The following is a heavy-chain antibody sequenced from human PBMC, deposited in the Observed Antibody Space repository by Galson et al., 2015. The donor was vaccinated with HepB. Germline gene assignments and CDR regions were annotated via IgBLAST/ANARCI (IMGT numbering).Heavy chain of an antibody. V-gene: IGHV3-30*18. J-gene: IGHJ4*02. CDR2: ISYDGSNK. CDR1: GFTFSSYG. CDR3: ANGGYGAAAGYFDY. D-gene: IGHD6-13*01. Sequence: SLRLSCAASGFTFSSYGMHWVRQAPGKGLEWVAVISYDGSNKYYADSVKGRFTISRDNSKNTLYLQMNSLRAEDTAVYYCANGGYGAAAGYFDYWGQGTLVTVSS.